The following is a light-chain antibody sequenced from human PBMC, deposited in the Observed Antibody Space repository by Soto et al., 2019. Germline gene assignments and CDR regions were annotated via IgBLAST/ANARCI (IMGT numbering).Light chain of an antibody. J-gene: IGLJ2*01. CDR3: SSYTSRNTLI. CDR1: SSDVGGYNY. V-gene: IGLV2-14*01. CDR2: DVS. Sequence: QSALTQPVSVSGSPGQFITISCTGTSSDVGGYNYVSWYQQHPGKVPKLLIYDVSNRPSGASDRFSGSKSCNTASLAISGPQAQDEADYYCSSYTSRNTLIFGGGATLTVL.